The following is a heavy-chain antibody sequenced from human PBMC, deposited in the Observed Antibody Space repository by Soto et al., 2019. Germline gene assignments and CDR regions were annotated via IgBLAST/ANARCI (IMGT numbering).Heavy chain of an antibody. J-gene: IGHJ6*02. V-gene: IGHV3-33*05. CDR1: GFTFNSYG. Sequence: QVQLVESGGGVVQPGTSLRLSCTASGFTFNSYGIHWVRQAPGKGLEWLALIEYNAKNRFYADSVKGRFSISRDNSRNTVYLQVNGRRAEDTAVYYCAREGYDYCSVARCFYYYGLDVWGQGTTVIVSS. D-gene: IGHD2-15*01. CDR3: AREGYDYCSVARCFYYYGLDV. CDR2: IEYNAKNR.